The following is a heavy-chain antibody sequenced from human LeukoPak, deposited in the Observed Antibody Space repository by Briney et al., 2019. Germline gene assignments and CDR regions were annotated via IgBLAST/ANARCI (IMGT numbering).Heavy chain of an antibody. CDR2: ISAYNGNT. CDR3: ARIYGSGSYYRSPSLGSLGPHYYYMDV. J-gene: IGHJ6*03. Sequence: ASVKVSCKASGYTFTSYGISWVRQAPGQGLEWMGWISAYNGNTNYAQKLQGRVTMTTDTSTSTAYMELRSLRSDDTAVYYCARIYGSGSYYRSPSLGSLGPHYYYMDVWGKGTTVTVSS. CDR1: GYTFTSYG. D-gene: IGHD3-10*01. V-gene: IGHV1-18*01.